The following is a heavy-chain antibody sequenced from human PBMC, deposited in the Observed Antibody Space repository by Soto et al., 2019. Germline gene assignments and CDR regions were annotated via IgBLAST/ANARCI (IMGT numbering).Heavy chain of an antibody. CDR1: GYTFTGYY. CDR2: INPNSGGT. D-gene: IGHD6-13*01. V-gene: IGHV1-2*04. CDR3: ARDLRAAAAEGAFDI. Sequence: ASVKVSCKASGYTFTGYYMHWVRQAPGQGLEWMGWINPNSGGTNYAQKFQGWVTMTRDTSISTAYMELSRLRSDDTAVYYCARDLRAAAAEGAFDIWGQGTMVTVSS. J-gene: IGHJ3*02.